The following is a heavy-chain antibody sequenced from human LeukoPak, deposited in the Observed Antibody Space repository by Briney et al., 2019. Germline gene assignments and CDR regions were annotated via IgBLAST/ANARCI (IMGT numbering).Heavy chain of an antibody. CDR2: IIDSGDIT. V-gene: IGHV3-23*01. CDR3: AKLGGQEVYNYYVGV. CDR1: GFTFSSYA. D-gene: IGHD3-16*01. J-gene: IGHJ6*03. Sequence: PGGSLRLSCEASGFTFSSYAMSWVRQAPGKGLEWVSGIIDSGDITYYANSVKGRFTITRDNSKNTLYLQMNGLRAEDTAVYYCAKLGGQEVYNYYVGVWGKGTTVAVSS.